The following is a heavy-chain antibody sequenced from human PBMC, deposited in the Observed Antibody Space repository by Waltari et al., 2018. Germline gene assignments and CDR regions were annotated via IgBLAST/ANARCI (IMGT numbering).Heavy chain of an antibody. J-gene: IGHJ4*02. CDR1: GGSISSYY. CDR3: ARESRVLEYYFDY. V-gene: IGHV4-59*01. Sequence: QVQLQESGPGLVKPSETLSLPCTVSGGSISSYYWSWTRQPPGKGLEWIGYIYYSGSTNYNPSLKSRVTISVDTSKNQFSLKLSSVTAADTAVYYCARESRVLEYYFDYWGQGTLVTVSS. CDR2: IYYSGST. D-gene: IGHD2-2*01.